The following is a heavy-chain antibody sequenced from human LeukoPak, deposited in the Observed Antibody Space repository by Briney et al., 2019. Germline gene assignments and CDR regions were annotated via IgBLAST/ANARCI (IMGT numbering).Heavy chain of an antibody. D-gene: IGHD6-13*01. CDR2: INPNSGGT. J-gene: IGHJ4*02. Sequence: ASVKVSCKASGYTFTGYYMHWVRQAPGQGLEWMGRINPNSGGTNYAQKFQGRVTMTRDTSISTAYMELSRLRSDYTAVYYCARSKSSSWYYYFDYWGQGTLVTVSS. V-gene: IGHV1-2*06. CDR3: ARSKSSSWYYYFDY. CDR1: GYTFTGYY.